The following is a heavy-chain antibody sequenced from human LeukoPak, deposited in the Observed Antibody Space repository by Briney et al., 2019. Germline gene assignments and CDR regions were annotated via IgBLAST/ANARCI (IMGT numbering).Heavy chain of an antibody. D-gene: IGHD3-9*01. V-gene: IGHV4-39*07. Sequence: SETLSLTCTVSGGSISSSSYYWGWIRQPPGKGLEWIGSIYYSGSTYYNPSLKSRVTISVDTSKNQFSLQLSSVTPEDTAVYYCARAYYDISTGYLDYWGQGTLVTVSP. J-gene: IGHJ4*02. CDR3: ARAYYDISTGYLDY. CDR2: IYYSGST. CDR1: GGSISSSSYY.